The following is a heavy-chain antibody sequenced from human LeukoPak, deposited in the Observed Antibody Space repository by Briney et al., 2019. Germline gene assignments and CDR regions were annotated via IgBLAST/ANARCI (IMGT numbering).Heavy chain of an antibody. CDR3: ARDPSGTVSQGY. D-gene: IGHD1-1*01. Sequence: PGGSLRLSCTASGFTFGDYAMSWVRQAPGKGLEWVGFIRSKAYGGTTEYAASVKGRFTISRDNSKNTLYLQMNSLRAEDTAVYYCARDPSGTVSQGYWGQGTLVTVSS. V-gene: IGHV3-49*04. CDR2: IRSKAYGGTT. CDR1: GFTFGDYA. J-gene: IGHJ4*02.